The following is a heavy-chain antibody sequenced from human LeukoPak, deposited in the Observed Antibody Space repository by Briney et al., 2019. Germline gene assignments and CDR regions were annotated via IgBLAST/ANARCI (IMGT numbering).Heavy chain of an antibody. CDR3: VRGYSFGPYGMDV. D-gene: IGHD2-15*01. J-gene: IGHJ6*02. V-gene: IGHV3-23*01. CDR2: ISDGGGGT. CDR1: GFTFSNYA. Sequence: GGSLRLSCVASGFTFSNYAMSWVRQAPGKGLEWVSSISDGGGGTYYADSVKGRFTISRDNSKNTLYLQMSSLRAEDTAVYFCVRGYSFGPYGMDVWGQGTTVTVSS.